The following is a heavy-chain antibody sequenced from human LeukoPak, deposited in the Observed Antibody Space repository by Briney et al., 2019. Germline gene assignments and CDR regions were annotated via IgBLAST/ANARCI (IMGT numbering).Heavy chain of an antibody. D-gene: IGHD6-19*01. CDR3: ARNVKAVAGPPGYYYYGMDV. CDR2: INHSGST. Sequence: SETLSLTCAVYGGSFSGYYWSWIRQPPGKGLEWIGEINHSGSTNYNPSLKSRVTVSVDTSKNQFSLKLSSVTAADTAVYYCARNVKAVAGPPGYYYYGMDVWGQGTTVTVSS. J-gene: IGHJ6*02. CDR1: GGSFSGYY. V-gene: IGHV4-34*01.